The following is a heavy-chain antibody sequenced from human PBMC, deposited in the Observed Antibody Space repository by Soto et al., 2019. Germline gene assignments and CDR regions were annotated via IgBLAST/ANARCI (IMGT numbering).Heavy chain of an antibody. Sequence: PSETLSLTCSVSGGSISSSSYYWAWIRQPPRKGLEWIWSIQSSGSAYRNPSLQSRGTISVDMFKNKFSPKLNPVPAAHRAVFFCARPSFKNVVGEIAAPLNWFAPWGQGPLVTVSS. D-gene: IGHD2-15*01. CDR2: IQSSGSA. CDR3: ARPSFKNVVGEIAAPLNWFAP. CDR1: GGSISSSSYY. J-gene: IGHJ5*02. V-gene: IGHV4-39*01.